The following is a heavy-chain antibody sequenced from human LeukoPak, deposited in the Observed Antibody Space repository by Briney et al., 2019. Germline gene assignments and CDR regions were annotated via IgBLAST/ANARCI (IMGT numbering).Heavy chain of an antibody. CDR3: ARPDSSGSYTLHPVGY. J-gene: IGHJ4*02. V-gene: IGHV1-46*01. CDR1: GYTFTSYY. Sequence: ASVKVSCKASGYTFTSYYMHWVRQAPGQGLEWMGIINPSGGSTSYAQKFQGRVTMTRDTSTSTVYMELSSLRSEDTAVYYCARPDSSGSYTLHPVGYWSQGTLVTVSS. CDR2: INPSGGST. D-gene: IGHD1-26*01.